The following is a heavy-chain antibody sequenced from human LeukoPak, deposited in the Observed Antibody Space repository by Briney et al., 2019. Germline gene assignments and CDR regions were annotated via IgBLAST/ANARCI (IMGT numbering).Heavy chain of an antibody. J-gene: IGHJ6*02. V-gene: IGHV4-39*01. D-gene: IGHD1-26*01. CDR1: GGSIMTDGSY. CDR3: ARLFTRAWEYRYGMDV. CDR2: IYIDGIT. Sequence: SETLSLTCTVSGGSIMTDGSYWAWIRQPPGKGLGWIGSIYIDGITHYNSSLQSRVTLSIDTSKNQFSLKLTSVTAADTAVFYCARLFTRAWEYRYGMDVWGQGTAVTVSS.